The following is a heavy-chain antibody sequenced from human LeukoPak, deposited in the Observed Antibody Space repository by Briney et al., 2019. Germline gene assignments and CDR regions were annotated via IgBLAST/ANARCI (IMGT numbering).Heavy chain of an antibody. CDR1: GYTFTGYY. CDR3: AREAGGYYDSSGYSY. D-gene: IGHD3-22*01. Sequence: GASVKVSCKASGYTFTGYYMHWERQAPGQGLEWMGRINPNSGGTNYAQKFQSRVTMTRDTSISTAYMELSRLRSDDTAVYYCAREAGGYYDSSGYSYWGQGTLVTVSS. V-gene: IGHV1-2*06. CDR2: INPNSGGT. J-gene: IGHJ4*02.